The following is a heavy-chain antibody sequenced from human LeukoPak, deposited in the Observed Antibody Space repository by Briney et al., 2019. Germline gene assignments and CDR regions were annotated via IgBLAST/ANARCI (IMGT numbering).Heavy chain of an antibody. D-gene: IGHD4-17*01. CDR3: AGTDYGDYREPFDY. CDR2: IYYSGST. CDR1: GGPISSSSYY. V-gene: IGHV4-39*01. Sequence: SETLSLTCTVSGGPISSSSYYWGWIRQPPGKGLEWIGSIYYSGSTYYNPSLKSRVTISVDTSKNQFSLKLSSVTAADTAVYYCAGTDYGDYREPFDYWGQGTLVTVSS. J-gene: IGHJ4*02.